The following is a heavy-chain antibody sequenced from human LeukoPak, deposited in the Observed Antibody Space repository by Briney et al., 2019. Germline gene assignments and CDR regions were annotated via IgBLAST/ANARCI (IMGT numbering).Heavy chain of an antibody. CDR3: ARPRAAGTFLDY. Sequence: GGSLRLSCAASGFTFRSYEMNWVRPAPGKGLEWVSYISSSGSTIYYADSVKGRFTISRDNAKNPLYLQMNSLRAEDTAVYYCARPRAAGTFLDYWGQGTLVTVSS. J-gene: IGHJ4*02. D-gene: IGHD6-13*01. V-gene: IGHV3-48*03. CDR2: ISSSGSTI. CDR1: GFTFRSYE.